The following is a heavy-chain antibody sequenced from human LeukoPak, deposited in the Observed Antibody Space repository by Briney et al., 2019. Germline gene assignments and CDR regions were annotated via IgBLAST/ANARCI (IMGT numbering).Heavy chain of an antibody. CDR1: GGSISSSSDY. CDR2: IYYSGST. J-gene: IGHJ5*02. D-gene: IGHD3-16*01. V-gene: IGHV4-61*05. Sequence: SETLSLTCTVSGGSISSSSDYWSWIRQPPGKGLEWIGDIYYSGSTNYNPSLKSRVTMSVDTSKNQFSLKLRSVTAADTAVYYCARHAETSAPLGNWFDPWGQGTLVTVSS. CDR3: ARHAETSAPLGNWFDP.